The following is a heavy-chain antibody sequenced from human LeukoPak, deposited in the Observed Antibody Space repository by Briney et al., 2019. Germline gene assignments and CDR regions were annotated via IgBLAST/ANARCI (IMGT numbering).Heavy chain of an antibody. Sequence: SETLSLTCAVYGESLNSYYWSWVRRPPGEGLEWIGEIYESGTTKYNPSLKSRVTISMVPSKQQFSLSLNSVTAADTAVYYCARGAWATRLGSWGLGTPVIVSS. CDR3: ARGAWATRLGS. J-gene: IGHJ4*02. V-gene: IGHV4-34*01. CDR2: IYESGTT. CDR1: GESLNSYY. D-gene: IGHD2-15*01.